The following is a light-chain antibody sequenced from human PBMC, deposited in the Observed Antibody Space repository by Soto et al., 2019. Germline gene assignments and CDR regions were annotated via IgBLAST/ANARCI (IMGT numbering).Light chain of an antibody. V-gene: IGLV1-40*01. CDR1: SSNIGAGSD. CDR2: GNT. Sequence: QSVLTQPPSISGAPGQRVTISCTGSSSNIGAGSDVHWYHQLPGTAPKLLIYGNTNRPSGVPDRFSGSKSGTSASLAIAGLQTEDEANYFCSLYTSDNTYVFGAGTKVTVL. CDR3: SLYTSDNTYV. J-gene: IGLJ1*01.